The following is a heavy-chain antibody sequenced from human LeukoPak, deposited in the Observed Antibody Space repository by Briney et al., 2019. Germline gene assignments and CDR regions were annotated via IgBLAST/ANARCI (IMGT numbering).Heavy chain of an antibody. CDR1: GYSFTSYW. Sequence: GESLQISCKGSGYSFTSYWIGWVRQMPGKGLEWMGIIYPGDSDTKYSPSFQGQVTISADKSINTAYLQWSSLKASGTAIYYCARRGEAMDPFDYWGQGTLVTVSS. CDR3: ARRGEAMDPFDY. V-gene: IGHV5-51*01. D-gene: IGHD5-18*01. J-gene: IGHJ4*02. CDR2: IYPGDSDT.